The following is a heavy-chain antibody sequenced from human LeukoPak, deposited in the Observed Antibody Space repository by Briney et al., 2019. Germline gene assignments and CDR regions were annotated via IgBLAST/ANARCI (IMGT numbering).Heavy chain of an antibody. CDR2: ISSSRSYI. J-gene: IGHJ6*03. CDR1: GFTLISYS. D-gene: IGHD5-18*01. Sequence: PGGSLRLSCAASGFTLISYSMNWVRQAPGKGLEWVSSISSSRSYIYYADSVKGRFTISRDNAKNSLYLQMNSLRVEDTAVYYCARVQRGYTYGHRGGFDDYYYMDVWGKGTTVTVSS. V-gene: IGHV3-21*01. CDR3: ARVQRGYTYGHRGGFDDYYYMDV.